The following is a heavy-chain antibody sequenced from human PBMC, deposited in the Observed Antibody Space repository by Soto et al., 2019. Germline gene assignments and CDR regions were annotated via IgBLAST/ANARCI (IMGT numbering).Heavy chain of an antibody. J-gene: IGHJ6*02. Sequence: GGSLRLSCAVSGFIFSSYSMNWVRQAPGKGLEWVSSIGTSGSYIYDTDSVKDRFTISRDNAKNTLYLQMNSLRAEDTAVYYCAKDRAVRWGEGMDVWGQGTTVTVSS. V-gene: IGHV3-21*04. CDR2: IGTSGSYI. D-gene: IGHD7-27*01. CDR3: AKDRAVRWGEGMDV. CDR1: GFIFSSYS.